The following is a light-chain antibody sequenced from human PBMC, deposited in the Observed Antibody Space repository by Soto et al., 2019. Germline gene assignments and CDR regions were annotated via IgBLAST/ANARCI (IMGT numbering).Light chain of an antibody. CDR2: DVS. V-gene: IGLV2-14*01. J-gene: IGLJ2*01. Sequence: QSALTQPASVSGSPGQSIIISCIGSSSDVGRYNYVSWYRQHPGKAPKLMIYDVSNRPSGVSNRFSGSKSGNTASLTISGLQADDEADYYCSSYTSSNTEVFGGGTKVTVL. CDR3: SSYTSSNTEV. CDR1: SSDVGRYNY.